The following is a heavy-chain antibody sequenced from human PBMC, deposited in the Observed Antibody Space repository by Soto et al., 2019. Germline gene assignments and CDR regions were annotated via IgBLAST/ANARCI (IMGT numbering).Heavy chain of an antibody. CDR2: INVAGNT. Sequence: GSLRLSCAASGFTFSNYDMHWVRQATGKGLQWVANINVAGNTYYPVSVKGRFTISRENAKNSLYLQINSLRAEVTAVYYCTRTADFTSAFDIWGQGTMVTVSS. J-gene: IGHJ3*02. CDR3: TRTADFTSAFDI. D-gene: IGHD2-21*02. V-gene: IGHV3-13*01. CDR1: GFTFSNYD.